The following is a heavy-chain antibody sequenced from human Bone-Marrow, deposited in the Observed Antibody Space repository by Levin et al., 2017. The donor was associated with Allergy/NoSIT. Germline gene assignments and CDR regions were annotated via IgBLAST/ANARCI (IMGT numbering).Heavy chain of an antibody. CDR1: GFSFSDWY. D-gene: IGHD1-14*01. CDR3: ARTVREPEY. CDR2: ISGGSSDT. J-gene: IGHJ4*02. Sequence: SCAASGFSFSDWYMAWIRRAPGKDLEWVSYISGGSSDTKYADSVQGRFTISRDNAKNSLYLQMNGLRAEDTAVYYCARTVREPEYWGQGTLVTVSS. V-gene: IGHV3-11*03.